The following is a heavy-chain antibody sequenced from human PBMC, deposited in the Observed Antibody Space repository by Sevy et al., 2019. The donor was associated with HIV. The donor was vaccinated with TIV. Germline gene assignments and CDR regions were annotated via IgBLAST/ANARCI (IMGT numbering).Heavy chain of an antibody. V-gene: IGHV3-11*01. J-gene: IGHJ4*02. CDR1: GFIFSDYY. CDR3: ARDPLLGIAREVARGGY. CDR2: ISRSGIT. Sequence: GGSLRLSCSGSGFIFSDYYMSWIRQAPGRGLEWVSYISRSGITYYADSVEGRLTISRDNARNSLYLQMNSLRADDTAVYYCARDPLLGIAREVARGGYWGQGTLVTVSS. D-gene: IGHD2-2*03.